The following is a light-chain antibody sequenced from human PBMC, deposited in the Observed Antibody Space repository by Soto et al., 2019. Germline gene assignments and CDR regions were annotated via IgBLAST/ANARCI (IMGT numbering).Light chain of an antibody. V-gene: IGLV2-14*01. Sequence: QSALTQPASVSGSPGQSITISCTGSSGDIGDYKYVSWYKQHPGKAPKLMIYDVSNRPSGVSNRFSASKSGNTASLTISGLLAEDEADYYCSSYTSTNFVIFGGGIQLTVL. CDR3: SSYTSTNFVI. CDR1: SGDIGDYKY. J-gene: IGLJ2*01. CDR2: DVS.